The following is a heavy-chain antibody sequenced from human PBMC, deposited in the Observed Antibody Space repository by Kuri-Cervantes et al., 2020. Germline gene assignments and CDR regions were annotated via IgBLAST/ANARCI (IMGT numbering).Heavy chain of an antibody. V-gene: IGHV3-15*01. CDR2: IKSKTDGGTT. CDR1: GFTFSNAW. J-gene: IGHJ3*02. Sequence: LPLTCAASGFTFSNAWMSWVRRAPGKGLEWVGRIKSKTDGGTTDYAAPVKGRFTISRDDSKNTMYLQMNSLKTEDTAVYYCTSRVYCSGGSCPNDAFDIWGQGTMVTVSS. D-gene: IGHD2-15*01. CDR3: TSRVYCSGGSCPNDAFDI.